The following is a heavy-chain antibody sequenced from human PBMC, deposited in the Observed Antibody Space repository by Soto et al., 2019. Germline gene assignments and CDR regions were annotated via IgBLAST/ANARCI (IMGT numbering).Heavy chain of an antibody. V-gene: IGHV4-39*07. CDR3: ARDVIRPYYYYYMDG. D-gene: IGHD6-6*01. CDR1: GGSISSSSYY. CDR2: IYYGGTT. J-gene: IGHJ6*03. Sequence: SETLSLTCTVSGGSISSSSYYWGWIRQPPGKGLEWIGSIYYGGTTFYNPSLKSRVTISADTPKNQVSLKLSSVTAADTAVYYCARDVIRPYYYYYMDGWGKGTTVTVSS.